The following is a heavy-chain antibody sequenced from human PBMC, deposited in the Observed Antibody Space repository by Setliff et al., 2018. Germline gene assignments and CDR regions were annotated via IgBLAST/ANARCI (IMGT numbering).Heavy chain of an antibody. V-gene: IGHV4-28*03. J-gene: IGHJ4*02. CDR2: ICYRGDT. D-gene: IGHD1-1*01. Sequence: SETLSLTCTVSGESIRSNNWWNWVRQPPGKGLEWIGRICYRGDTYYNPSLKGRLTISVDTAQNQFSLKLTSMTAADTAVYYCAKGGGRYHSDSWGQGILVTVSS. CDR3: AKGGGRYHSDS. CDR1: GESIRSNNW.